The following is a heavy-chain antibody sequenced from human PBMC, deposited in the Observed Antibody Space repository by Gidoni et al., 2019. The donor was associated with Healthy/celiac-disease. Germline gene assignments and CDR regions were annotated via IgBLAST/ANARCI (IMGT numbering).Heavy chain of an antibody. D-gene: IGHD6-13*01. CDR1: GFTFSSYA. CDR3: AKPLVRDYYYYGMDV. V-gene: IGHV3-23*01. J-gene: IGHJ6*02. CDR2: ISGSGGST. Sequence: EVQLLESGGGLVQPGGSLRLSCAASGFTFSSYAMSWVRQAPGKGLEWVSAISGSGGSTYYADSVKGGFTISRDNSKNTLYLQMNSLRAEDTAVYYCAKPLVRDYYYYGMDVWGQGTTVTVSS.